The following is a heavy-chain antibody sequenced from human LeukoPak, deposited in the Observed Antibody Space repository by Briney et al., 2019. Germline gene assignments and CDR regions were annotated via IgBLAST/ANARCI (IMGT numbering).Heavy chain of an antibody. J-gene: IGHJ4*02. Sequence: SETLSLTCTVSGGSISAYYWSWIRQPPGKGLEWIGYIHDSGTTNYYHSLKSRVTIALDTSKNQFSLKLNSVPAADTAVYYCARFGTSSSLFFDQWGQGTLVT. CDR3: ARFGTSSSLFFDQ. CDR2: IHDSGTT. CDR1: GGSISAYY. V-gene: IGHV4-59*01. D-gene: IGHD6-6*01.